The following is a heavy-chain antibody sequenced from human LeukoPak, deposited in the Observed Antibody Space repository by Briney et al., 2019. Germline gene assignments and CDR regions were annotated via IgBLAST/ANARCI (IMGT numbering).Heavy chain of an antibody. CDR3: ARDLGYYDTLDWFDP. J-gene: IGHJ5*02. V-gene: IGHV7-4-1*02. CDR1: GYTFTGCY. D-gene: IGHD3-22*01. Sequence: ASVKVSCKASGYTFTGCYMHWVRQAPGQGLEWMGWINTNTGNPTYAQGFTGRFVFSLDTSVSTAYLQISSLKAEDTAVYYCARDLGYYDTLDWFDPWGQGTLVTVSS. CDR2: INTNTGNP.